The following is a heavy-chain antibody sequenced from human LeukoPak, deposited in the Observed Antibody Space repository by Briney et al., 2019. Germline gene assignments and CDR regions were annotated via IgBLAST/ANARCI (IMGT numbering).Heavy chain of an antibody. D-gene: IGHD2-2*01. Sequence: ASVKVSCKASGYTFTSYGISWVRQAPGQGLEWMGWISAYNGNTNYAQKLQGRVTMTTDTSTCTAYMELRSLRSDDTAVYYCARRNEDIVVVPAATGDWFDPWGQGTLVTVSS. CDR3: ARRNEDIVVVPAATGDWFDP. J-gene: IGHJ5*02. CDR2: ISAYNGNT. V-gene: IGHV1-18*01. CDR1: GYTFTSYG.